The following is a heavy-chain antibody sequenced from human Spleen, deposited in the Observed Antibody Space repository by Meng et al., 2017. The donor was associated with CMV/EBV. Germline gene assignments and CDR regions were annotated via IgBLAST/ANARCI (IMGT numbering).Heavy chain of an antibody. V-gene: IGHV3-23*01. J-gene: IGHJ4*02. D-gene: IGHD1-14*01. CDR3: AKNPRRFDY. CDR2: ISGGGDSS. Sequence: GESLKISCAASGFTFSDYYMSWIRQAPGKGLEWVSTISGGGDSSYYADSVKGRFIISRDNSKNTLYLQMNRLRAEDMAVYYCAKNPRRFDYWGQGTLVTVSS. CDR1: GFTFSDYY.